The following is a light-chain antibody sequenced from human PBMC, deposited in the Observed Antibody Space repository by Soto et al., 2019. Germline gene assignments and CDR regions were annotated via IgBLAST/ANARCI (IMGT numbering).Light chain of an antibody. Sequence: QSALTQPASVSGSPGQSITISCTGTSSDVGGYNYVSWYQQHPDKAPKLMIYEVTNRPSGVSFRFSGSKSGNTASLTISGLQPEDEADYYCSSYTSTSTLYVFGTGTKLTAL. J-gene: IGLJ1*01. CDR1: SSDVGGYNY. V-gene: IGLV2-14*01. CDR2: EVT. CDR3: SSYTSTSTLYV.